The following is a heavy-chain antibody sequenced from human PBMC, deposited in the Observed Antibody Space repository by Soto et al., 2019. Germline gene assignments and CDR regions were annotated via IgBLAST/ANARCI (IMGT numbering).Heavy chain of an antibody. Sequence: PGGSLRLSCAASGFTFSSYSMNWVRQAPGKGLEWVSSISSSSSYIYYADSVKGRFTISRDNAKNSLYLQMNSLRAEDTAVYYCARGMIFGVVIMPESPMDVWGQGTTVTVSS. D-gene: IGHD3-3*01. V-gene: IGHV3-21*01. CDR3: ARGMIFGVVIMPESPMDV. CDR1: GFTFSSYS. CDR2: ISSSSSYI. J-gene: IGHJ6*02.